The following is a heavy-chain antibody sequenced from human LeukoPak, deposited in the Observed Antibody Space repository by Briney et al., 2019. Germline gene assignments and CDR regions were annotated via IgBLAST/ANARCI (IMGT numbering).Heavy chain of an antibody. CDR2: INHSGST. D-gene: IGHD3-16*01. J-gene: IGHJ5*02. V-gene: IGHV4-34*01. CDR1: GGSFSGYY. CDR3: ARRANTRNWFDP. Sequence: PSETLSFTCAVYGGSFSGYYWSWIRQPPGKGLEWIGEINHSGSTNYNPSLKSRVTISVDTSKNQFSLKLSSVTAADTAVYYCARRANTRNWFDPWGQGTLVTVSS.